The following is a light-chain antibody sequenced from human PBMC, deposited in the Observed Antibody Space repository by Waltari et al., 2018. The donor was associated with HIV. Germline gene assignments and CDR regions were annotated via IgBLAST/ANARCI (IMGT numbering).Light chain of an antibody. J-gene: IGLJ2*01. CDR3: QSYDSNLSGL. CDR2: GNS. CDR1: SSNIGAGYD. Sequence: QSELTQPPSVSAAPGQRVTISCTGSSSNIGAGYDVHWYQQGPGRAPKVVIYGNSNRPSGVPDRFSGSKSGSSASLVITGLQSEDEADDYCQSYDSNLSGLFGGGTKVTVL. V-gene: IGLV1-40*01.